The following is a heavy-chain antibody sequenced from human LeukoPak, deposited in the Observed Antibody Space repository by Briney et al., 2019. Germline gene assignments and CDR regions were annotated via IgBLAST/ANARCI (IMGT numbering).Heavy chain of an antibody. J-gene: IGHJ3*02. CDR2: IYHSGST. D-gene: IGHD7-27*01. CDR3: AGIPYWGAFDI. Sequence: PGGSLRLSCAASGFTFSNAWMSWVRQPPGKGLEWIGEIYHSGSTNYNPSLKSRVTISVDKSKNQFSLKLSSVTAADTAVYYCAGIPYWGAFDIWGQGTMVTVSS. CDR1: GFTFSNAW. V-gene: IGHV4-4*02.